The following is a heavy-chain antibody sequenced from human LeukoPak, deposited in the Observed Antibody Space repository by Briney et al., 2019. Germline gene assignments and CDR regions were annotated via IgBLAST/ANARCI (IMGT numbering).Heavy chain of an antibody. Sequence: SETLSLTCTVSGGSISSGSYYWSWIRQPAGKGLEWIGRIYTSGSTNYNPSLKSRVTISVDTSKNQFSLKLSSVTAADTAVYYCAREGGSGYYHFDYWGQGTLVTVSS. V-gene: IGHV4-61*02. CDR1: GGSISSGSYY. J-gene: IGHJ4*02. CDR2: IYTSGST. D-gene: IGHD3-22*01. CDR3: AREGGSGYYHFDY.